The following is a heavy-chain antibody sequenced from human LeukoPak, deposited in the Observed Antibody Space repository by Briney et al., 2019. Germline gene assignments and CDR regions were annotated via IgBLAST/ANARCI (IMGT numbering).Heavy chain of an antibody. J-gene: IGHJ4*02. Sequence: SETLSLTCAVYGGSFSRYYWSWIRQSPGKGLEWIAEIDHRGDTNYNPSVKSRVTISVDTSKNQFSLNLSSVTAADTAVYYCAREVGATMFDYWGQGTLVTVSS. CDR1: GGSFSRYY. D-gene: IGHD1-26*01. CDR2: IDHRGDT. V-gene: IGHV4-34*01. CDR3: AREVGATMFDY.